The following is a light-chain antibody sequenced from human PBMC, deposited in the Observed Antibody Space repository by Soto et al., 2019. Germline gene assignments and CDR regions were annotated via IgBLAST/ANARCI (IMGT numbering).Light chain of an antibody. Sequence: DIQMTQYPSSLSASMGDRVTMTCRASQSISSYLNWYQQKPGKAPKLLIFAASSLQSGVPSRFSGSGYGTDLTLTISSLQNEDFGTYYCQQSLNNPRTFGQGTKVDIK. CDR3: QQSLNNPRT. CDR1: QSISSY. J-gene: IGKJ1*01. V-gene: IGKV1-39*01. CDR2: AAS.